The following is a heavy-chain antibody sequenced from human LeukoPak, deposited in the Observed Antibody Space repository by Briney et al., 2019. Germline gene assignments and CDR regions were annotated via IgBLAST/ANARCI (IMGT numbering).Heavy chain of an antibody. CDR3: ARHYADYADPYTFDI. V-gene: IGHV4-59*08. J-gene: IGHJ3*02. Sequence: PETLSLTCTVSGGSISSYYWSWIRQPPGKGLEWIGYIYYSRSTNYNPSLKSRVTISVDTSKNQFSLRLSSVTAADTAVYYCARHYADYADPYTFDIWGQGTMVTVSS. D-gene: IGHD4-17*01. CDR1: GGSISSYY. CDR2: IYYSRST.